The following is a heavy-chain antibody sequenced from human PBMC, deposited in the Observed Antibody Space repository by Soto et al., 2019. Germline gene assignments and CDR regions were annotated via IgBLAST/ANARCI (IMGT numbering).Heavy chain of an antibody. J-gene: IGHJ5*02. V-gene: IGHV3-23*01. Sequence: EVQLLESGGDLVQPGGSLRLSCAASGFTFGHYVMSWVRQAPGKGLEWVSTITGSSGSTTYSESVKGRFTISRDNSKNSLYLQMTNLRAEDTAIYYCAKADTGWFAPWGRGTLVTVSS. D-gene: IGHD3-10*01. CDR2: ITGSSGST. CDR1: GFTFGHYV. CDR3: AKADTGWFAP.